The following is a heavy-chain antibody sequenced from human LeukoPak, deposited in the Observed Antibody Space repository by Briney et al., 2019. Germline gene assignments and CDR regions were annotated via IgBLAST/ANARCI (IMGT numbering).Heavy chain of an antibody. D-gene: IGHD3-16*01. Sequence: GGSLRLSCAASGFTFSSYGMSWVRQAPGKGLEWISAMSGSGGSTYYADSVKGRFTISRDNSKNTLYLQMNSLRAEDTAVYYCARVRYRLAETYIDYWGQGTLVTVSS. J-gene: IGHJ4*02. V-gene: IGHV3-23*01. CDR1: GFTFSSYG. CDR3: ARVRYRLAETYIDY. CDR2: MSGSGGST.